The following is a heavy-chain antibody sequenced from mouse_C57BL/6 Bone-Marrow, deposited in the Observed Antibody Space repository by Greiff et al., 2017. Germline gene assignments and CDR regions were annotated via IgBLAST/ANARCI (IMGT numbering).Heavy chain of an antibody. CDR2: IDPSDSYT. CDR1: GYTFTSYW. J-gene: IGHJ4*01. V-gene: IGHV1-69*01. D-gene: IGHD2-1*01. Sequence: QVQLQQPGAELVMPGASVKLSCKASGYTFTSYWMHWVKQRPGQGLEWIGEIDPSDSYTNYNQKFKGKSTLTVDKSSSTAYMQLSSLTSEDSAVYYCARYYYPYAMDYWGQGTSVTVSS. CDR3: ARYYYPYAMDY.